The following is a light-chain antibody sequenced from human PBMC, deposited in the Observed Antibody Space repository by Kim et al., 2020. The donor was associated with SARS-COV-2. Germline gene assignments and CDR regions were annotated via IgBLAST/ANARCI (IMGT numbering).Light chain of an antibody. CDR3: SSYTDTKNLL. J-gene: IGLJ2*01. V-gene: IGLV2-8*01. CDR1: SSDIGAYDY. CDR2: EVT. Sequence: QSALTQPPYASGSPGQSVTISCTGSSSDIGAYDYVSWYQHHPGKAPKLVTFEVTKRPSGVPDRFSGSKSGNTASLTVSGLQAEDEADYYCSSYTDTKNLLFGGGTKVTVL.